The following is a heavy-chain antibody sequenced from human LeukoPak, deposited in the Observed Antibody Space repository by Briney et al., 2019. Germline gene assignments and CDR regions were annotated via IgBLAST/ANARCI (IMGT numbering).Heavy chain of an antibody. J-gene: IGHJ6*02. V-gene: IGHV3-33*01. CDR2: IWYDGSNK. CDR1: GFTFSSYG. Sequence: GGSLRLSCAASGFTFSSYGMHWVRQAPGKGLEWVAVIWYDGSNKYYADSVKGRFTISRDNSKNTLYLQMNSLRAEDTAVYYCARDRAFATYYDILTGYDYGMDVWGQGTTVTVSS. CDR3: ARDRAFATYYDILTGYDYGMDV. D-gene: IGHD3-9*01.